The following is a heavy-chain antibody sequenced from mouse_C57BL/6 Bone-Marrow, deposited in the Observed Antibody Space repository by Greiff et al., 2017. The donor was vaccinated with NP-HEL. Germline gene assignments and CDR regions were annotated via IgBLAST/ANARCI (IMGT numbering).Heavy chain of an antibody. J-gene: IGHJ2*01. CDR1: GYAFSSYW. Sequence: VQLQQSGAELVKPGASVKISCKASGYAFSSYWMNWVKQRPGKGLEWIGQIYPGDGDTNYNGKFKGKATLTADKSSSTAYMQLSSLTSEDSAVYFCARSEVTTVVGGYFDYWGQGTTLTVSS. CDR2: IYPGDGDT. D-gene: IGHD1-1*01. V-gene: IGHV1-80*01. CDR3: ARSEVTTVVGGYFDY.